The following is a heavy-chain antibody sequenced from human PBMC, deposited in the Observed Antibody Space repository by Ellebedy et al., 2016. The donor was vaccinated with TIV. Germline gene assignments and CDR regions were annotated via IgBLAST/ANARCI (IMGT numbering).Heavy chain of an antibody. D-gene: IGHD2-2*01. Sequence: GESLKISCAASGCTFREYSMNWVRQAPGKGLEWVSSISRSSSQKFYADSMKGRLTISRDNAENSVVLQMDSLRVDDTAVYFCARGNCRSTSCYYDSWGQGALVTVSS. CDR1: GCTFREYS. V-gene: IGHV3-21*01. J-gene: IGHJ4*02. CDR3: ARGNCRSTSCYYDS. CDR2: ISRSSSQK.